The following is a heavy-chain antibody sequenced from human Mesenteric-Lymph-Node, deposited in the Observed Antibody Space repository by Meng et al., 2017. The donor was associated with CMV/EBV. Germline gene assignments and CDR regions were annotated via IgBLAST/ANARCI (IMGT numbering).Heavy chain of an antibody. J-gene: IGHJ5*02. CDR3: ARDNSGYCSGGSCYGWFDP. V-gene: IGHV4-30-4*08. D-gene: IGHD2-15*01. CDR2: LYYRGST. CDR1: SSGDYY. Sequence: SSGDYYWSWIRQPPGKGLEWIGYLYYRGSTYYNPSLKSRVTISVDTSKNQFSLKLSSVTAADTAVYYCARDNSGYCSGGSCYGWFDPWGQGTLVTVSS.